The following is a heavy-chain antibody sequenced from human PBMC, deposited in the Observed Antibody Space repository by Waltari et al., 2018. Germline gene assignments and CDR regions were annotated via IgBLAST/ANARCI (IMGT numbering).Heavy chain of an antibody. CDR2: IYTSGST. CDR1: GGSISSYY. D-gene: IGHD6-19*01. CDR3: ARGYSSGWSGWFDP. V-gene: IGHV4-4*07. J-gene: IGHJ5*02. Sequence: QVQLQASGPGLVKPAETLSLTCTVSGGSISSYYWSWIRQPAGKGLEWSGRIYTSGSTNYNPSLKSRVTMSVDTSKNQFSLKLSSVTAADTAVYYCARGYSSGWSGWFDPWGQGTLVTVSS.